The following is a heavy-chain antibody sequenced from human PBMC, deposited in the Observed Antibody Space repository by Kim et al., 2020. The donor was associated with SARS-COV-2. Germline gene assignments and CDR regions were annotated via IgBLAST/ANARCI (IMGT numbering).Heavy chain of an antibody. CDR1: GFTFSTSW. CDR3: AREWGTAAQN. V-gene: IGHV3-74*01. J-gene: IGHJ4*02. CDR2: TNPDVGDT. Sequence: GGSLRLSCEASGFTFSTSWMQWVRQAPGKGLMCVSRTNPDVGDTTYADSVKGRFTVSRDNAKNTLYLQMNNLRVEDTAVYYGAREWGTAAQNWGQGTL. D-gene: IGHD6-13*01.